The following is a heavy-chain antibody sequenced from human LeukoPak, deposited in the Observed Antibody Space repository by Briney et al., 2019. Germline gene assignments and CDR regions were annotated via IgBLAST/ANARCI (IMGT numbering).Heavy chain of an antibody. J-gene: IGHJ4*02. CDR1: GFTFSSYA. CDR3: AKGGYSYGSFDY. D-gene: IGHD5-18*01. Sequence: GGSLRLSCAVSGFTFSSYAMSWVRQAPGKGLEWVSAISGSGGSTYYADSVKGRFTISRDNSKNTLYLQMNSLRAEDAAVYYCAKGGYSYGSFDYWGQGTLVTVSS. CDR2: ISGSGGST. V-gene: IGHV3-23*01.